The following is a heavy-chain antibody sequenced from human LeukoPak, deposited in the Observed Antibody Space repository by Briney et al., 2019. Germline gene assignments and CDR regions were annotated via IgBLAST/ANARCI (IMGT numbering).Heavy chain of an antibody. CDR1: GFTVSSNY. D-gene: IGHD2-15*01. CDR2: ICSGGST. Sequence: GGSLRLSCAASGFTVSSNYMSWVRQAPGKGLEWVSVICSGGSTYYADSVKGRFTISRDNAKNSLYLQMNSLRAEDTAVYYCARERIEYGMDVWGQGTTVTVSS. J-gene: IGHJ6*02. V-gene: IGHV3-53*01. CDR3: ARERIEYGMDV.